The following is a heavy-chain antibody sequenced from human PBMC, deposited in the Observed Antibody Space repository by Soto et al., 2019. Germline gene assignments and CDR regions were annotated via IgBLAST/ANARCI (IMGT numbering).Heavy chain of an antibody. D-gene: IGHD1-26*01. CDR2: ISYDGGRT. Sequence: QVQLVESGGGVVQPGRSLTLSCAASGFTFTSYAMHWVRQAPGKGLEWVAVISYDGGRTVYADSVKGRFTISRDTSKNTLALQMDSVATEDAAVYYCATSEWETSVAAYSFAYWGLGTLVTVSS. CDR1: GFTFTSYA. V-gene: IGHV3-30*03. J-gene: IGHJ4*02. CDR3: ATSEWETSVAAYSFAY.